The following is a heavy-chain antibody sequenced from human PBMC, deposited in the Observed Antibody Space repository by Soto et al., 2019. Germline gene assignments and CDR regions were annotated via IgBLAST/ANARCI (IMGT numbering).Heavy chain of an antibody. CDR2: INPNSGGT. CDR1: GYTFTGYY. CDR3: ARGIIGLQSKGRDNWFDP. V-gene: IGHV1-2*04. Sequence: ASVKVSCKASGYTFTGYYMHWVRQAPGQGLEWMGWINPNSGGTNYAQKFQGWVTMTRDTSISTAYMELSRLRSDDTAVYYCARGIIGLQSKGRDNWFDPWGQGTLVTVSS. D-gene: IGHD4-4*01. J-gene: IGHJ5*02.